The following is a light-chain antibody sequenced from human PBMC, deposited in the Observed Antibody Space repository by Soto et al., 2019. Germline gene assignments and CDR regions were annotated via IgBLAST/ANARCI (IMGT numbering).Light chain of an antibody. CDR2: SDD. Sequence: QSVLTQPPSASGTPGQTVTISCSGSSSNIETNTVTWYQQLPGTAPKLLIYSDDQRPSGVPDRFSGSKSGTSASLAISGLQSEDEADYYCATWDDSLNAAVFGGGTQLTVL. J-gene: IGLJ7*01. V-gene: IGLV1-44*01. CDR3: ATWDDSLNAAV. CDR1: SSNIETNT.